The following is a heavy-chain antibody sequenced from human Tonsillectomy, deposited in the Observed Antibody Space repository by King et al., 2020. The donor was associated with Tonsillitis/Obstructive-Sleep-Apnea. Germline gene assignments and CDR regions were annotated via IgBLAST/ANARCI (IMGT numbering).Heavy chain of an antibody. Sequence: DVQLVESGGGLVKPGRSLRLSCTASGFTFGDYAMSWFRQAPGKGLDWVGFIRSKSYGATTDYAASVKGRFTFSRDDSKSIAYLQMNSLKSEDTAVYYCARTRSPVPLYYYYHMDVWGTGTTVTVSS. J-gene: IGHJ6*03. V-gene: IGHV3-49*05. CDR2: IRSKSYGATT. D-gene: IGHD4-17*01. CDR1: GFTFGDYA. CDR3: ARTRSPVPLYYYYHMDV.